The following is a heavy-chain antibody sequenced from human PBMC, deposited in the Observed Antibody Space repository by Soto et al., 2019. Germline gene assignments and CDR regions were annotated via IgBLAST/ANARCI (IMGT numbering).Heavy chain of an antibody. CDR3: ARGGPSIAAAGSFELDP. CDR1: GYTFTSYG. J-gene: IGHJ5*02. D-gene: IGHD6-13*01. CDR2: ISAYNGNT. Sequence: ASVKVSCKASGYTFTSYGISWVRQAPGQGLEWMGWISAYNGNTNYAQKLQGRVTMTTDTSTSTAYMELRSLRSDDTAVYYCARGGPSIAAAGSFELDPWGQGTLVTVSS. V-gene: IGHV1-18*01.